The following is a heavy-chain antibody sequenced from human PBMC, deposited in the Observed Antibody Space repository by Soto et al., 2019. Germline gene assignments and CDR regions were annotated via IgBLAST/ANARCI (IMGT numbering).Heavy chain of an antibody. Sequence: QVQLVESGGGVVQPGRSLRLSCAASGFTFSSYAMYWVRQAPGKGLEWVAVISYDGNNKYYADSVKGRFTISRDNSTXTXXXQXXSLRAEDTAVYYCARAGCDGGSCYTLVGLRYGMDVWGQGTTVTVSS. J-gene: IGHJ6*02. D-gene: IGHD2-15*01. CDR2: ISYDGNNK. V-gene: IGHV3-30-3*01. CDR3: ARAGCDGGSCYTLVGLRYGMDV. CDR1: GFTFSSYA.